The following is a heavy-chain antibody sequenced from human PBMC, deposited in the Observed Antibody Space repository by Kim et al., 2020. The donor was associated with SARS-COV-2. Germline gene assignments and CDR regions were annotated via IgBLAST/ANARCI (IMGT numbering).Heavy chain of an antibody. Sequence: QKFKGRVTITADESTSTAYMELSSLRSEDTAVYYCASPYDILSEGNWFDPWGQGTLVTVSS. J-gene: IGHJ5*02. CDR3: ASPYDILSEGNWFDP. D-gene: IGHD3-9*01. V-gene: IGHV1-69*01.